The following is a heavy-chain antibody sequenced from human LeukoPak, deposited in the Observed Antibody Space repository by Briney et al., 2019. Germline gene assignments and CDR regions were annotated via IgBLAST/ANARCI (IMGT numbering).Heavy chain of an antibody. Sequence: KPSETLSLTCAVYGGSFSGYYWSWIRQPPGKGLEWIGEINHSGSTNYNPSLKSRVTISVDTSKNQFSLKLSSVTAADTAVYYCARHYDSSGYYYEFWFDPWGQGTLVTVSS. CDR1: GGSFSGYY. J-gene: IGHJ5*02. CDR3: ARHYDSSGYYYEFWFDP. D-gene: IGHD3-22*01. V-gene: IGHV4-34*01. CDR2: INHSGST.